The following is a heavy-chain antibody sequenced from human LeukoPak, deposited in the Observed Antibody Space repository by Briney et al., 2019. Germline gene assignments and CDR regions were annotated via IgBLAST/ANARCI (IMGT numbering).Heavy chain of an antibody. CDR1: GFTFSSYS. CDR3: ARELLRFLEWFGMDV. CDR2: ISSSSSYI. J-gene: IGHJ6*02. Sequence: VGSLRLSCAASGFTFSSYSMNWVRQAPGKGLEWVSSISSSSSYIYYADSVKGRFTISRDNAKNSLYLQMNSLRAEDTAVYYCARELLRFLEWFGMDVWGQGTTVTVSS. D-gene: IGHD3-3*01. V-gene: IGHV3-21*01.